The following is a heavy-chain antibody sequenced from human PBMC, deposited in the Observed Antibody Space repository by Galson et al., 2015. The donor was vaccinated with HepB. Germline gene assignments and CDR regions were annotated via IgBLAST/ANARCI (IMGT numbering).Heavy chain of an antibody. V-gene: IGHV4-61*02. CDR1: GGSISSGGYY. J-gene: IGHJ3*01. Sequence: TLSLTCTVSGGSISSGGYYWSWLRQPAGKGLEWIGRIYASGSRNYNPSLDSRVSISIDTSKSQFSLELSSVTAADTALYYCARGGDTFDPWGQGTMVIVSS. CDR2: IYASGSR. CDR3: ARGGDTFDP.